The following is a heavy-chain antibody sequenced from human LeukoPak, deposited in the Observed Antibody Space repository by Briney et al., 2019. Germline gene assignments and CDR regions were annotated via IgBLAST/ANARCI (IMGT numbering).Heavy chain of an antibody. CDR1: GFTFSSYG. CDR3: AKDMEGSVADYFDY. Sequence: GGSLRLSCAASGFTFSSYGMHWVRQAPGKGLEWVAVIWYDGSSKYYADSVKGRFTISRDNSKNTLYLQMNSLRADDTAVYYCAKDMEGSVADYFDYWGQGTLVTVSS. V-gene: IGHV3-33*06. CDR2: IWYDGSSK. D-gene: IGHD3-10*01. J-gene: IGHJ4*02.